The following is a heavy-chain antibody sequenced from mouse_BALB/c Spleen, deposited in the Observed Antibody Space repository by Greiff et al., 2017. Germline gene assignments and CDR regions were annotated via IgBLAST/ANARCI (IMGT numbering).Heavy chain of an antibody. CDR2: ISSGGSYT. J-gene: IGHJ3*01. Sequence: EVQVVESGGDLVKPGGSLKLSCAASGFTFSSYGMSWVRQTPDKRLEWVATISSGGSYTYYPDSVKGRFTISRDNAKNTLYLQMSSLKSEDTAMYYCALKRHPWFAYWGEGTLVTVSA. D-gene: IGHD3-2*01. CDR3: ALKRHPWFAY. V-gene: IGHV5-6*01. CDR1: GFTFSSYG.